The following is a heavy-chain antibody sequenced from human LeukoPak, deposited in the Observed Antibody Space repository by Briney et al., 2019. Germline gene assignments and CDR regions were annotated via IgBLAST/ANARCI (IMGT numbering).Heavy chain of an antibody. CDR1: GGTFSSYA. D-gene: IGHD3-9*01. CDR2: IIPIFGTA. CDR3: ARESRPTSFDWLLPNFDY. Sequence: SVKVSCKASGGTFSSYAISWVRQAPGQGLEWMGGIIPIFGTANYAQKFQGRVTITTDESTSTAYMELSSLRSEDTAVYYCARESRPTSFDWLLPNFDYWGQGTLVTVSS. V-gene: IGHV1-69*05. J-gene: IGHJ4*02.